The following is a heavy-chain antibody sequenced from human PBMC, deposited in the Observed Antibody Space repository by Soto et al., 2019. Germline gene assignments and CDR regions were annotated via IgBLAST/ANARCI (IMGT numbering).Heavy chain of an antibody. D-gene: IGHD1-26*01. V-gene: IGHV4-4*07. CDR3: ARDLGATPPDAFDI. CDR2: IYTSGST. Sequence: SETLSLTCTVSGGSISSYYGSWIRQPAGKGLEWIGRIYTSGSTNYNPSLKSRVTMSVDTSKNQFSLKLSSVTAADTAVYYCARDLGATPPDAFDIWGQGTMVTVS. J-gene: IGHJ3*02. CDR1: GGSISSYY.